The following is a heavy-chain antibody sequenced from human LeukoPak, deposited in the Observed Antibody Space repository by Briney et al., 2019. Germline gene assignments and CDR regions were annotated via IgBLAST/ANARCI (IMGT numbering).Heavy chain of an antibody. J-gene: IGHJ4*02. D-gene: IGHD1-26*01. V-gene: IGHV3-48*01. Sequence: GGSLRLSCAASGFTFSTYSMNWVRHAPGKGLEGGSYISVSSNTMYYADSVKGRFTISRDNAKNSLYLQMNSLRAEDTAVYYCARHGREYSGSYYGPTRYFDYWGQGTLVTVSS. CDR3: ARHGREYSGSYYGPTRYFDY. CDR2: ISVSSNTM. CDR1: GFTFSTYS.